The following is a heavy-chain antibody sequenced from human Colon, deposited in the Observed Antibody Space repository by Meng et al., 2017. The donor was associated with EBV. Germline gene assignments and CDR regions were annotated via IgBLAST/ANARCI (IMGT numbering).Heavy chain of an antibody. Sequence: QVEVQRWGAGLGQPSASLTLTLAVDGWAFSGSCESWIRQPPGKGPGWIGEINHSGSNNDNPSLKRPVTISVDTSKNQFSLKLSSVTAADTAVYYCARDYHNWNPKRNWFDPWGQGTLVTVSS. CDR3: ARDYHNWNPKRNWFDP. CDR1: GWAFSGSC. V-gene: IGHV4-34*01. CDR2: INHSGSN. J-gene: IGHJ5*02. D-gene: IGHD1-20*01.